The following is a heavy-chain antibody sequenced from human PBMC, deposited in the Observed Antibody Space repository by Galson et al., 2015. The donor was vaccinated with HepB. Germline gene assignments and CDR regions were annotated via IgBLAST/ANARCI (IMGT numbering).Heavy chain of an antibody. D-gene: IGHD3-10*01. CDR2: ISYDGSNK. J-gene: IGHJ3*02. CDR3: ARDGGVVRGVITPSHAFDI. Sequence: SLRLSCAASGFTFSSYAMHWVRQAPGKGLEWVAVISYDGSNKYYADSVKGRFTISRDNSKNTLYLQMNSLRAEDTAVYYCARDGGVVRGVITPSHAFDIWGQGTMVTVSS. V-gene: IGHV3-30-3*01. CDR1: GFTFSSYA.